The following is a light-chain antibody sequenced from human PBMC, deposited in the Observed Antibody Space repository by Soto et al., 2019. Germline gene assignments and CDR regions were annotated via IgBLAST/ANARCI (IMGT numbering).Light chain of an antibody. J-gene: IGLJ1*01. CDR1: SSNVGSYYF. V-gene: IGLV2-11*01. CDR2: DVT. CDR3: CSYAGSYTHA. Sequence: LTQPRSVSGSPGQSVTISCTGTSSNVGSYYFVSWYQQQPGKAHKIIIYDVTKRPSGVPDGFSGSKSGNSASLTISGLQAGDEADYYCCSYAGSYTHAFGKRTKVTAL.